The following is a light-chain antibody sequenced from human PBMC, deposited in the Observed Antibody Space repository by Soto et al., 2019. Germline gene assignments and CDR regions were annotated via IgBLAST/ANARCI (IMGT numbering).Light chain of an antibody. Sequence: QSVLTQPRSVSGSPGQSVAISCTGTSSDVGGYNYVSWFQQHPGQAPKVMIYDVDKRPSGVPDRFSGSKSGNTASLTISGLQAEDEADYYCCSYAGSPYVFGGGTKVTVL. CDR3: CSYAGSPYV. J-gene: IGLJ1*01. V-gene: IGLV2-11*01. CDR2: DVD. CDR1: SSDVGGYNY.